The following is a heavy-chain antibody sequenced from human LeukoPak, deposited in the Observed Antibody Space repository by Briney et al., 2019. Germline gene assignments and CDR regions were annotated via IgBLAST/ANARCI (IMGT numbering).Heavy chain of an antibody. V-gene: IGHV1-69*05. CDR1: GGTFSSYA. CDR3: ARGKTHIRYCSSTSCYQNVYYFDY. J-gene: IGHJ4*02. CDR2: IIPIFGTA. Sequence: SVKVSCKASGGTFSSYAISWVRQAPGQGLEWMGGIIPIFGTANYAQKFQGRVTITTDESTSTAYMELSSLRSEDTAVYYCARGKTHIRYCSSTSCYQNVYYFDYWGQGTLVTVSS. D-gene: IGHD2-2*01.